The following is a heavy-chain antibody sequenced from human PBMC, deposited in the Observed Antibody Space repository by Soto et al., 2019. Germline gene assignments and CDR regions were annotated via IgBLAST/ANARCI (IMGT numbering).Heavy chain of an antibody. CDR3: ARQHLWSGYYYAPEGYWFDP. CDR2: IYYSVST. V-gene: IGHV4-39*01. J-gene: IGHJ5*02. Sequence: SETLSLTCTVSGGSISSSSYYCGWIRQPPGKGLEWIGSIYYSVSTYYNPSLKSRVTISVDTSKNQFSLKLSSVTAADTAVYYCARQHLWSGYYYAPEGYWFDPWGQGTMVTVSS. D-gene: IGHD3-3*02. CDR1: GGSISSSSYY.